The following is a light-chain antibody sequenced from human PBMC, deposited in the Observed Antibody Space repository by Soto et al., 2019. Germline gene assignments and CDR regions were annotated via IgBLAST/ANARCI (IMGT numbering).Light chain of an antibody. Sequence: EIVLTQSPGTLSLSPGESATLSCRASQSVGRNYLAWFQHKPDQAPRLLIYDASNRATGVPDRFSGSGSGTDFTLSVTRLEPEDFAVYYCHQYAVSPLNFVGGTPVEIK. CDR1: QSVGRNY. CDR3: HQYAVSPLN. J-gene: IGKJ4*01. V-gene: IGKV3-20*01. CDR2: DAS.